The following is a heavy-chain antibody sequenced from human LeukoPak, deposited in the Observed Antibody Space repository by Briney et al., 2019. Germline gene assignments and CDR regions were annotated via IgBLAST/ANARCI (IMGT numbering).Heavy chain of an antibody. V-gene: IGHV3-30*03. Sequence: PGGSLRLSCAASRFTFSSYGMHWVRQAPGKGLEWVAVISHDGNDKYYGDSLKGRITISRDNSKNTLYLQMNSLRAEDTAVYYCARDAGTWGYGYNFDYWGQGTLVSVSS. CDR1: RFTFSSYG. J-gene: IGHJ4*02. CDR2: ISHDGNDK. CDR3: ARDAGTWGYGYNFDY. D-gene: IGHD1-14*01.